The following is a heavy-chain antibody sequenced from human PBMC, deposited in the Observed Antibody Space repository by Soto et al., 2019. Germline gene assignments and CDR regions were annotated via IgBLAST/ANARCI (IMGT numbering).Heavy chain of an antibody. CDR2: ISSSSSTI. V-gene: IGHV3-48*02. D-gene: IGHD4-4*01. J-gene: IGHJ3*02. CDR3: ARERDGYSYDAFDI. Sequence: GGSLRLSCAASGFTLSTYSMNWVRQAPGKGLEWVSYISSSSSTIYYADSVKGRFTISRDNAKNSLYLQMNSLRDEDTAVYYCARERDGYSYDAFDIWGQGTMVTVSS. CDR1: GFTLSTYS.